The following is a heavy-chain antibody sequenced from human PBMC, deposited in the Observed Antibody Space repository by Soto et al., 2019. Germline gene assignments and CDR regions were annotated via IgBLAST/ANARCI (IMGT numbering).Heavy chain of an antibody. CDR1: GGSISSSSYY. CDR2: IYYSGST. D-gene: IGHD3-3*01. J-gene: IGHJ3*02. V-gene: IGHV4-39*01. Sequence: SETLSLTCTVSGGSISSSSYYWGWIRQPPGKGLEWIGSIYYSGSTYYNPSLKSRVTISVDTSKNQFSLKLSSVTAADTAVYYCALTIFGGGGAFDIWGQGTMVTVSS. CDR3: ALTIFGGGGAFDI.